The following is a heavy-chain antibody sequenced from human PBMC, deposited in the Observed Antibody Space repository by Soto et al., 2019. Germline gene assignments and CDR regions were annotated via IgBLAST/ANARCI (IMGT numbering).Heavy chain of an antibody. J-gene: IGHJ4*02. V-gene: IGHV3-30-3*01. D-gene: IGHD2-2*01. Sequence: HGGSLRLSCAASGFTFSSYAMNWVRQAPGKGLEWVALISHDGINKYYADSVRGRFTISRDSSTNTLYLQMNSLRAADTAVYYCGRCTSTSCHLGSDYWGQGTLVTVSS. CDR1: GFTFSSYA. CDR3: GRCTSTSCHLGSDY. CDR2: ISHDGINK.